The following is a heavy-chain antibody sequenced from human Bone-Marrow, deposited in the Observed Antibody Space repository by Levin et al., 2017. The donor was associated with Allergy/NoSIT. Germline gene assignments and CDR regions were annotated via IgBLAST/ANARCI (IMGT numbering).Heavy chain of an antibody. Sequence: PGGSLRLSCAASGFTFSSYDMHWVRQATGKGLEWVSAIGTAGDTYYPGSVKGRFTISRENAKNSLYLQMNSLRAGDTAVYYCARGNYGSGSYYFDYWGQGTLVTVSS. CDR2: IGTAGDT. D-gene: IGHD3-10*01. CDR1: GFTFSSYD. J-gene: IGHJ4*02. CDR3: ARGNYGSGSYYFDY. V-gene: IGHV3-13*04.